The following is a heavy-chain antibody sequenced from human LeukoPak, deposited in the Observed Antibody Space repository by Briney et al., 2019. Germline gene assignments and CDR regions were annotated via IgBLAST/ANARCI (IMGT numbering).Heavy chain of an antibody. Sequence: GGSLRLSCAASGFTFSSYAMSWVRQAPGKGLEWVSAISGSGGSTYYADSVKGRFTISRDNSKNTLYLQMNGLRAEDTAVYYCAKDLQSGYFDWLLPTFDYWGQGTLATVSS. V-gene: IGHV3-23*01. D-gene: IGHD3-9*01. CDR3: AKDLQSGYFDWLLPTFDY. CDR1: GFTFSSYA. J-gene: IGHJ4*02. CDR2: ISGSGGST.